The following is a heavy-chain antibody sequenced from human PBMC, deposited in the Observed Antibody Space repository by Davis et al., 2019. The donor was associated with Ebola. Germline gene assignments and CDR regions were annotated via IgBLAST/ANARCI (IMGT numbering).Heavy chain of an antibody. CDR3: ARELGDYLGLYYYYGMDV. Sequence: GESLKISCAASGFTFSSYAMHWVRQAPGKGLEWVAVISYDGSNKYYADSVKGRFTISRDNAKNSLYLQMNSLRAEDTAVYYCARELGDYLGLYYYYGMDVWGQGTTVTVSS. J-gene: IGHJ6*02. D-gene: IGHD4-17*01. CDR2: ISYDGSNK. CDR1: GFTFSSYA. V-gene: IGHV3-30-3*01.